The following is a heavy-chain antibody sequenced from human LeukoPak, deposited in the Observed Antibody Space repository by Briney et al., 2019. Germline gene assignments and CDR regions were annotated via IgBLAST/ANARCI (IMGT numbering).Heavy chain of an antibody. V-gene: IGHV3-30*18. J-gene: IGHJ4*02. CDR1: GFTFSSYG. CDR3: AKDSIAYGSGSYPYFDY. D-gene: IGHD3-10*01. Sequence: QPGGSLRLSCAASGFTFSSYGMHWVRQAPGKGLEWVAVISYDGSNKYYADSVKGRFTISRDNSKNTLYLQMNSLRAEDTAVYYCAKDSIAYGSGSYPYFDYWGQGTLVTVCS. CDR2: ISYDGSNK.